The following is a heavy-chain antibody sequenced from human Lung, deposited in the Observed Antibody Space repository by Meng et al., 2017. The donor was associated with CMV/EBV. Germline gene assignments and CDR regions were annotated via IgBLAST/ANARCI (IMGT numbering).Heavy chain of an antibody. J-gene: IGHJ6*02. CDR1: GYSFTRYW. D-gene: IGHD3-22*01. CDR2: IYPTESIT. V-gene: IGHV5-51*01. Sequence: XVSXXASGYSFTRYWIGWVRQMRGKGLEWMGLIYPTESITRYSPSFQGHVTISADRSINTAYLQWRSLKTADTAMYYRARLHIPLFDISGFHTSYHAMDVWGQGTXVTVSS. CDR3: ARLHIPLFDISGFHTSYHAMDV.